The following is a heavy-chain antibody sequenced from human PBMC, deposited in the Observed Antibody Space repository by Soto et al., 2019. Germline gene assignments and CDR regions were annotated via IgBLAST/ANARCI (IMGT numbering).Heavy chain of an antibody. Sequence: QVQLQQCGAGLLKPSETLSLTCAVSGGPFSDYSWHWIRQPPGKGLGWIGEINHSGSSNYNTSLKSRVSISVDTSKSQFSLKLNSVTAADTAVYFCARGQAGWLHFWGFDHWGQGTLVTVAS. D-gene: IGHD3-16*01. J-gene: IGHJ4*02. CDR2: INHSGSS. V-gene: IGHV4-34*01. CDR1: GGPFSDYS. CDR3: ARGQAGWLHFWGFDH.